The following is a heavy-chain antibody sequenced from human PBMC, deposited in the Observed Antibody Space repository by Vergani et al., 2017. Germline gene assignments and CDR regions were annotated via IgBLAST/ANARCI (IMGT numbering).Heavy chain of an antibody. CDR3: AKDIVSGSYKNFCYGMDV. CDR2: ISWNRGST. Sequence: EVQLVESGGGLVQPGRSLRLSCAASGFTFDDYAMHWVRQAPGKGLGWVSGISWNRGSTGYADSVKGRFTISRDNAKNSLYLKMNSLRAEDTALSYCAKDIVSGSYKNFCYGMDVWGQGTTVTVSS. CDR1: GFTFDDYA. V-gene: IGHV3-9*01. J-gene: IGHJ6*02. D-gene: IGHD3-10*01.